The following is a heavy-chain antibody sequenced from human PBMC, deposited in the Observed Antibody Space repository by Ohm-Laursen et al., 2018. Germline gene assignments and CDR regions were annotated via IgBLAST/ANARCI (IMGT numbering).Heavy chain of an antibody. J-gene: IGHJ6*02. CDR3: VRDHLGCLGGYYYYYGMDV. CDR2: INPNRGGT. D-gene: IGHD2-15*01. V-gene: IGHV1-2*02. Sequence: GASVTAACKPSGYSFTSYDINWARQATGHGLEWMGWINPNRGGTNYAQKFQDRVTMTRDTSVSTAYLDLSRLTSNDTAVYLCVRDHLGCLGGYYYYYGMDVWGRGTPVTVSS. CDR1: GYSFTSYD.